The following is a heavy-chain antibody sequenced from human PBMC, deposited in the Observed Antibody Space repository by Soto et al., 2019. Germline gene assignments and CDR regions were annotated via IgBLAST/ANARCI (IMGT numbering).Heavy chain of an antibody. J-gene: IGHJ6*04. CDR3: SRSVWWPIGMDV. D-gene: IGHD2-21*01. Sequence: SETLSLTCTVSGGSIRSYYWSWIRQPPGKGLEWIGYIYYSGSTNYNPSPKSRVTISVDTSKNQFSLKLSSVTAADTAVYYFSRSVWWPIGMDVWGKGTTVTVSS. CDR2: IYYSGST. CDR1: GGSIRSYY. V-gene: IGHV4-59*01.